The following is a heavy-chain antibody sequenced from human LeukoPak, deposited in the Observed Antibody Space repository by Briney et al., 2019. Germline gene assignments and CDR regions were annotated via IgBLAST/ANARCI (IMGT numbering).Heavy chain of an antibody. J-gene: IGHJ3*02. Sequence: SVKVSCKASGGTFSSYAISWVRQAPGQGLEWMGGIIPIFGTANYAQKFQGRVTITADKSTSTAYMELSSLRSADTAVYYCARDTGFGEKWFEAFDIWGQGTMVTVSS. CDR3: ARDTGFGEKWFEAFDI. CDR2: IIPIFGTA. V-gene: IGHV1-69*06. D-gene: IGHD3-10*01. CDR1: GGTFSSYA.